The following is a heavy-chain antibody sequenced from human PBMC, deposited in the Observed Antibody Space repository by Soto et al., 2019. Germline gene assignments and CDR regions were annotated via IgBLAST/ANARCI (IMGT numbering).Heavy chain of an antibody. CDR2: IYYSGTTT. CDR1: GGSITHYY. J-gene: IGHJ4*02. Sequence: QVQLQESGPGLGRPAETLSLTSTVSGGSITHYYWTWIRQPTGKALVWMGYIYYSGTTTNYNPSLKSRVTFSVDTSKNQFSLKLSSVTAADTAVYYCARLGGSYAVPHFDYWGQGTLVTVSS. D-gene: IGHD1-26*01. CDR3: ARLGGSYAVPHFDY. V-gene: IGHV4-59*08.